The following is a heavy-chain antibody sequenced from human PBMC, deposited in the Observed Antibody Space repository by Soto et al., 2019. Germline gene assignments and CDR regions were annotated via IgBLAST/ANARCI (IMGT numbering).Heavy chain of an antibody. CDR3: ARDQRGGGMDV. J-gene: IGHJ6*02. CDR2: IYYSGST. Sequence: SETLSLTCTVSGGSISSYYWSWIRQPPGKGLEWIGYIYYSGSTNYNPSLKSRVTISVDTSKNQFSLKLSSVTAADTAVYYCARDQRGGGMDVWGQGTTVTVSS. D-gene: IGHD1-1*01. CDR1: GGSISSYY. V-gene: IGHV4-59*01.